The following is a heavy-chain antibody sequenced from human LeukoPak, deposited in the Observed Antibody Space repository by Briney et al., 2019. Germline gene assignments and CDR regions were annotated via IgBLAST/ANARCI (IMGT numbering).Heavy chain of an antibody. D-gene: IGHD2-21*02. CDR1: GGSIGSFY. V-gene: IGHV4-59*01. CDR2: VYYSGST. Sequence: SETLSLTCTVSGGSIGSFYWSWIRQPPGKGLEWIGYVYYSGSTNYNPSLRSRVTISIDTSKNQFSLKLRSVTAADTALYYCARSYCGGDCSPFDYWGQGTLVTVSS. CDR3: ARSYCGGDCSPFDY. J-gene: IGHJ4*02.